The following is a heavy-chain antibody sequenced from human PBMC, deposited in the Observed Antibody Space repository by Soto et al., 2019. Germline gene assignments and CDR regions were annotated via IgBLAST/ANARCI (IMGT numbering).Heavy chain of an antibody. CDR2: ISYDGSNK. J-gene: IGHJ6*02. Sequence: GGSLRLSCAASGFTFSSYAMHWVRQAPGKGLEWVAVISYDGSNKYYADSVKGRFTISRDNSKNTLYLQMNSLRAEDTAVYYCARDRTVSSDWGGKYYYYGMDVWGQGTTVSVSS. CDR1: GFTFSSYA. CDR3: ARDRTVSSDWGGKYYYYGMDV. V-gene: IGHV3-30-3*01. D-gene: IGHD6-19*01.